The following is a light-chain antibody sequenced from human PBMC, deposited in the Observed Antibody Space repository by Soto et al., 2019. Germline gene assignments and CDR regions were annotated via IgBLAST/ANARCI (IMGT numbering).Light chain of an antibody. CDR1: QGVNSH. Sequence: EIVLTQSPATLSLSPGERATLSCRASQGVNSHLAWYQQRPGQAPGLLIYDASNRATGIPARFSGSGSGTDFTLPISSLEPEDFAVYFCQQRSNWPPSFGQGTKLEIK. J-gene: IGKJ2*01. V-gene: IGKV3-11*01. CDR3: QQRSNWPPS. CDR2: DAS.